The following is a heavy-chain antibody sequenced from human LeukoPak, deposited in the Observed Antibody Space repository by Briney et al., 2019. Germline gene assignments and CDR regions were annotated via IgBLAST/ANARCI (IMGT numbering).Heavy chain of an antibody. CDR2: IYTSGST. CDR3: ARVSSRWFGELLFYWFDP. D-gene: IGHD3-10*01. CDR1: GGSISSYY. V-gene: IGHV4-4*07. Sequence: SETLSLTCTVSGGSISSYYWSWIRQPAGKGLEWIGRIYTSGSTNYNPSLKSRVTISVDTSKNQFSLKLSSVTAADTAVYYCARVSSRWFGELLFYWFDPWGQGTLVTVSS. J-gene: IGHJ5*02.